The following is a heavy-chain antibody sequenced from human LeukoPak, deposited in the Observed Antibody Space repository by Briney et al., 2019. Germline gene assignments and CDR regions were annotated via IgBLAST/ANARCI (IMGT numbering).Heavy chain of an antibody. J-gene: IGHJ3*02. V-gene: IGHV4-34*01. CDR2: INHSGST. CDR1: GGSFSGYY. CDR3: ARGNYYDSRTYYRAFDI. D-gene: IGHD3-22*01. Sequence: PSETLSLTCAVYGGSFSGYYWSWIRQPPGKGLEWIGEINHSGSTNYNPSLKSRVTISVDTSKNQFSLKLSSVTAADTAVYYCARGNYYDSRTYYRAFDIWGPGTMVTVSS.